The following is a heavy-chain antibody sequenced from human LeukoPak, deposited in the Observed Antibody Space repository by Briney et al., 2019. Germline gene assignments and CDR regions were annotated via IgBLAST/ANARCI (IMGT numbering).Heavy chain of an antibody. CDR1: GFTFSSYS. CDR2: ISSGSSYI. V-gene: IGHV3-21*01. D-gene: IGHD2-15*01. Sequence: GGSLRLSCAASGFTFSSYSMNWVRQAPGKGLEWVSSISSGSSYIYYADSVKGRFTISRDNAKNSLYLQMNSLRAEDTAVYYCARDQAYCSGGSCYSNWFDYWGQGTLVTVSS. J-gene: IGHJ4*02. CDR3: ARDQAYCSGGSCYSNWFDY.